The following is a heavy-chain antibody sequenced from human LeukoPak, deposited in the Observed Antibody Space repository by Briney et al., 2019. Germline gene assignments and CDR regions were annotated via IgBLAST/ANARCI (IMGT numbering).Heavy chain of an antibody. CDR3: AKVGSSGTN. CDR1: GGSISSSSYY. V-gene: IGHV4-39*07. D-gene: IGHD3-22*01. CDR2: ISYSGST. J-gene: IGHJ4*02. Sequence: SETLSLTCTVSGGSISSSSYYWGWIRQPPGKGLEWIGSISYSGSTYYKPSLKSRVTISIDTSKNQFSLKLSSVTAADTAVYYCAKVGSSGTNWGQGTLVTVSS.